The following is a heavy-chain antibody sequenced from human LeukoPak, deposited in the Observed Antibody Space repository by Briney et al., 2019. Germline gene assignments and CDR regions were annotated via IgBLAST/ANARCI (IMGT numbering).Heavy chain of an antibody. CDR3: ARGRWVANKYEADVDY. CDR2: ISTTGNRI. CDR1: GFSFTNGD. D-gene: IGHD5-12*01. J-gene: IGHJ4*02. V-gene: IGHV3-48*03. Sequence: GRCLRLSHLASGFSFTNGDMNWVSQAPGKWLEWISYISTTGNRIYYAESVTGRFTISTNNAKNSLYQQMNSLRAEHTSVYYCARGRWVANKYEADVDYCGQGTLV.